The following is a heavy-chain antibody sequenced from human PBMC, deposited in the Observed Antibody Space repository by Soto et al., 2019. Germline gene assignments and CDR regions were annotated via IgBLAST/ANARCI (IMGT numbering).Heavy chain of an antibody. CDR2: ISYDGSNK. CDR3: ARDKKDTPWDYYYGMDV. D-gene: IGHD2-15*01. J-gene: IGHJ6*02. V-gene: IGHV3-30-3*01. Sequence: QVQLVESGGGVVQPGRSLRLSCAASGFTFSSYAMHWVRQAPGKGLEWVAVISYDGSNKYYADSVKGRFTISRDNSKNPLYLQMNSPRAEDTAVYYCARDKKDTPWDYYYGMDVWGQGTTVTVSS. CDR1: GFTFSSYA.